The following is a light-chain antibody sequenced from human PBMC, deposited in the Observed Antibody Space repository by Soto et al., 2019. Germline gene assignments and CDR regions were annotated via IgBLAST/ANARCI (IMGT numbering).Light chain of an antibody. Sequence: QSALTQPASVSGSPGQSITISCTGTSSDVGGSNYVSWFQQHPGKAPKLIIYEVNNRPSGVPYRFSGSKSGNTASLTISGLQAEDEAEYYCSSYTNINTRACVFGTGTKLTVL. V-gene: IGLV2-14*01. CDR2: EVN. CDR1: SSDVGGSNY. J-gene: IGLJ1*01. CDR3: SSYTNINTRACV.